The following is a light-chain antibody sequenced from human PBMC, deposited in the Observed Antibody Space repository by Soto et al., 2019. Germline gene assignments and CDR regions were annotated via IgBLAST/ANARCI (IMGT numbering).Light chain of an antibody. V-gene: IGKV3D-20*02. J-gene: IGKJ5*01. CDR1: QSVSSNF. Sequence: EIVLTQSPGTLSLSPGERATLSCRASQSVSSNFLAWYQEKPGQAPRLLIYGASSRATGIPDRFSGSGSGTDYTLTISSLEPEDFAVYYCQQRLSWPITFGQGTRLEIK. CDR3: QQRLSWPIT. CDR2: GAS.